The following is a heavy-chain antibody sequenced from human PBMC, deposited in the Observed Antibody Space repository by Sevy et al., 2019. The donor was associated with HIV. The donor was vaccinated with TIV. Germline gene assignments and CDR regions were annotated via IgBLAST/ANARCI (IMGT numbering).Heavy chain of an antibody. CDR2: IYYSGST. V-gene: IGHV4-39*01. CDR3: ARKGYFDY. Sequence: SETLSLTCTVSGGSISSSSYYWGWIRQPPGKGLEWIGSIYYSGSTYYNPSLKSRVTISVDTSKNQFSRKLSSVTAADTAVYYCARKGYFDYWGQGTLVTVSS. CDR1: GGSISSSSYY. J-gene: IGHJ4*02.